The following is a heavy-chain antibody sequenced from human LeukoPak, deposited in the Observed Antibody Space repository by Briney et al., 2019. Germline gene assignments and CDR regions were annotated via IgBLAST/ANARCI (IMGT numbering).Heavy chain of an antibody. V-gene: IGHV4-59*01. D-gene: IGHD3-22*01. CDR3: ARDRRDYYDSSGYFDY. CDR1: GGSISSYY. J-gene: IGHJ4*02. CDR2: IYYSGST. Sequence: SETLSLTCTVSGGSISSYYWSWIRQPPGKGLEWIGYIYYSGSTNYNPSLKSRVTISVDTSKNPFSLKLSSVTAADTAMYYCARDRRDYYDSSGYFDYWGQGTLVTVSS.